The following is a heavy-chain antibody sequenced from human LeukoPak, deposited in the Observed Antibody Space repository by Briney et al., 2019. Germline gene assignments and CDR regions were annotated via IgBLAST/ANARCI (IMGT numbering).Heavy chain of an antibody. D-gene: IGHD3-10*01. CDR3: AKDNAWFGELLVVY. V-gene: IGHV3-53*01. J-gene: IGHJ4*02. Sequence: GGSLRLSCAASGFTFSSNYMSWVRQAPGKGLEWVSVIYSGGTTYYKDSVKGRFTISRDNSKNTLYLQMNSLRAEDTAVYYCAKDNAWFGELLVVYWGEGTLVTVSS. CDR1: GFTFSSNY. CDR2: IYSGGTT.